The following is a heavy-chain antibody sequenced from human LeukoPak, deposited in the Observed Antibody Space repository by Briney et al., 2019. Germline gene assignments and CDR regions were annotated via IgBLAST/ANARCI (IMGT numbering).Heavy chain of an antibody. CDR2: INPSGGST. D-gene: IGHD3-10*01. CDR1: GYTFTSYY. J-gene: IGHJ4*02. Sequence: GASVKVSGKASGYTFTSYYMHWVRQAPGQGLEGRGVINPSGGSTSYAQKFQGRVTRTRDTATSTVYMELSRLSSEDTAVYYCARGGNNRGISITMVRGVTIDYWGQGTLVTVSS. CDR3: ARGGNNRGISITMVRGVTIDY. V-gene: IGHV1-46*01.